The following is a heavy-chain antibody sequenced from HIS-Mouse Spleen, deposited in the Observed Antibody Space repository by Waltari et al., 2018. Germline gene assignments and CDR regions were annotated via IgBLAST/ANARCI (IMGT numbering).Heavy chain of an antibody. V-gene: IGHV4-34*01. J-gene: IGHJ4*02. CDR1: GGSFSWYY. Sequence: QVQLQQWGAGLLKPSETLSLTCAVYGGSFSWYYWSWIRQPPGKGLEWIGEINHSGSTNYNPSLKSRVTISVDTSKNQFSLKLSSVTAADTAVYYCARRRIGYYFDYWGQGTLVTVSS. D-gene: IGHD3-10*01. CDR3: ARRRIGYYFDY. CDR2: INHSGST.